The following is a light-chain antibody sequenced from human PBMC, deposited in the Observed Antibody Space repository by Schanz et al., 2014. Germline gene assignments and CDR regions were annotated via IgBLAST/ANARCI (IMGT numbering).Light chain of an antibody. J-gene: IGKJ1*01. CDR3: QQYNSYSRT. CDR2: DVS. CDR1: QSISSW. V-gene: IGKV1-5*01. Sequence: DIQMTQSPSTLSASVGDRVTITCRASQSISSWLAWYQQKPGKAPKLLIYDVSSLKSGVPSRFSGSGSGTEFTLTISSLQPDDLATYYCQQYNSYSRTFGQGTKVEIK.